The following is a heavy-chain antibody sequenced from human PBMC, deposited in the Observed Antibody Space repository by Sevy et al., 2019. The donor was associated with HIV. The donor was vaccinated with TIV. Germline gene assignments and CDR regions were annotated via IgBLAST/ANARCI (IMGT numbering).Heavy chain of an antibody. V-gene: IGHV3-49*03. CDR3: AREGDYGDDDFAS. J-gene: IGHJ4*02. D-gene: IGHD4-17*01. CDR1: GFTFSDYA. CDR2: IRSKAYGETS. Sequence: GGSLRLSCKASGFTFSDYAMNWFRQAPGKGLEWIGFIRSKAYGETSEYAASVKGRFTISRDDSKNIAYLQLNRLKTEDTAVYYCAREGDYGDDDFASWGQGILVTVSS.